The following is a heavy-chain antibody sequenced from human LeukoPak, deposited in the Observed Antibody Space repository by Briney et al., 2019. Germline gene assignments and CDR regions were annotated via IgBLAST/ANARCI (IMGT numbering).Heavy chain of an antibody. CDR1: GYTFTGYY. Sequence: GASVKVSCKASGYTFTGYYMHWVRQAPGQGLEWMGWISAYNGNTNYAQKLQGRVTMTTDTSTSTAYMELRSLRSDDTAVYYCAREDWNDVVRFDPWGQGTLVTVSS. J-gene: IGHJ5*02. CDR3: AREDWNDVVRFDP. V-gene: IGHV1-18*04. CDR2: ISAYNGNT. D-gene: IGHD1-1*01.